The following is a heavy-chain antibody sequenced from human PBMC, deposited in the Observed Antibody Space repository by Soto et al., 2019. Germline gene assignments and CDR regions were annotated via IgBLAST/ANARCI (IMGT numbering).Heavy chain of an antibody. V-gene: IGHV1-8*01. CDR3: ARAGRAVGLGRYYYYYMDV. Sequence: ASVKVSCKASGYTFTSYDINWVRQATGQGLEWMGWMNPSSGNTGYAQKFQGRVTMTRNTSISTAYMELSSLRSEDTAVYYCARAGRAVGLGRYYYYYMDVWGKGTTVTVSS. J-gene: IGHJ6*03. D-gene: IGHD6-19*01. CDR1: GYTFTSYD. CDR2: MNPSSGNT.